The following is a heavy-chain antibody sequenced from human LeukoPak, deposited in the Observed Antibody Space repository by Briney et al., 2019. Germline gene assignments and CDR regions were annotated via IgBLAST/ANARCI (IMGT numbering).Heavy chain of an antibody. V-gene: IGHV3-48*01. Sequence: GGSLRLSCAASGFTFSNAWMSWVRQAPGKGLEWVSYISSSSSTIYYADSVKGRFTISRDNARNSLYLQMNSLRAEDTAVYYCARDPAMQTWLSAYYFDYWGQGTQVSVSS. J-gene: IGHJ4*02. D-gene: IGHD3-22*01. CDR1: GFTFSNAW. CDR3: ARDPAMQTWLSAYYFDY. CDR2: ISSSSSTI.